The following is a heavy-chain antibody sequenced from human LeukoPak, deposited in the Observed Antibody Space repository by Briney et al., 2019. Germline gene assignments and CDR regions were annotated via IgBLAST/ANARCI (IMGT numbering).Heavy chain of an antibody. D-gene: IGHD5-18*01. CDR1: GGTFSSYA. CDR3: ARGDLDTAMVTENYHYYYGMDV. V-gene: IGHV1-69*13. CDR2: IIPIFGTA. Sequence: SVKVSCKASGGTFSSYAIRWVRQAPGQGLEWMGGIIPIFGTANYAQKFQGRVTITADESTSTAYMELSSLRSEDTAVYYCARGDLDTAMVTENYHYYYGMDVWGKGTTVTVSS. J-gene: IGHJ6*04.